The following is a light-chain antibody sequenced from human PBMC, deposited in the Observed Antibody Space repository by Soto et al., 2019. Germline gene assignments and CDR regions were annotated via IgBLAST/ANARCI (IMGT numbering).Light chain of an antibody. V-gene: IGKV1-5*01. CDR3: QQYNSFSKT. CDR1: QSISGW. J-gene: IGKJ1*01. Sequence: DIQMTQSPSTLSASVGDRVTITCRASQSISGWLAWYQQKPGKAPKLLIYDVSSLESGVPSRFSGSGSGTEFTLAISSLQPDDSATYYCQQYNSFSKTFGRGTKVDIK. CDR2: DVS.